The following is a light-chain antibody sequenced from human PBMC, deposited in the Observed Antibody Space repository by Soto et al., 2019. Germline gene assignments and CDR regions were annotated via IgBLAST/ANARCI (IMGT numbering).Light chain of an antibody. CDR1: QSVDSS. Sequence: EVVLTQSPATLSLSPGERATLSCRASQSVDSSLAWYQQKVGQAPRLFIYDASNRATGIPGRFSGSGSGTDFTLTISSLEPEDFAVYYCQQRGAFGQGTKVEI. CDR2: DAS. J-gene: IGKJ2*01. V-gene: IGKV3-11*01. CDR3: QQRGA.